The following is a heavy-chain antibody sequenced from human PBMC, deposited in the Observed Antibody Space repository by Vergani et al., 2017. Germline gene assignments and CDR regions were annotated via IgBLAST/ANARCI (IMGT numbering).Heavy chain of an antibody. CDR3: AGSSGSYLGGYYYYYYGMDV. D-gene: IGHD1-26*01. V-gene: IGHV3-66*01. J-gene: IGHJ6*02. CDR1: GFTVSSNY. Sequence: EVQLVESGGGLVQPGGSLRLSCAASGFTVSSNYMSWVRQAPGKGLEWVSVIYSGGSTYYADSVKGRFTISRDNSKNTLYLQMNSLRAEDTAVYYCAGSSGSYLGGYYYYYYGMDVWGQGTTVTVSS. CDR2: IYSGGST.